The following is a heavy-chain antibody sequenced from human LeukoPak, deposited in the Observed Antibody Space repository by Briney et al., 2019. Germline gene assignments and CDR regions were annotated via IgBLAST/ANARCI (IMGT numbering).Heavy chain of an antibody. CDR2: ISSSSSTI. V-gene: IGHV3-48*01. Sequence: PGGSLRLSCAASGFTFSSYSMNWVRQAPGKGLEWVSYISSSSSTIYYADSVKGRFTISRDNAKNSLYLQMNSLRAEDTAVYYCARLDGDYGRGYNWFDPWGQGTLVTVSS. CDR3: ARLDGDYGRGYNWFDP. J-gene: IGHJ5*02. D-gene: IGHD4-17*01. CDR1: GFTFSSYS.